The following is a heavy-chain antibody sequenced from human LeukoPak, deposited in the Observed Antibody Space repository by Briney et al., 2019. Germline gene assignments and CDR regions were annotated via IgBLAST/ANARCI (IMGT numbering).Heavy chain of an antibody. Sequence: PSQTLSLTCTVSGGSISSGSYYWRWIRQPAGKGLEWIGRIYTSGSTNYNPSLKSRVSISVDTSKNQFSLKLSSVTAADTAVYYCARFLYGGNRFDYWGQGTLVTVSS. J-gene: IGHJ4*02. CDR3: ARFLYGGNRFDY. CDR1: GGSISSGSYY. D-gene: IGHD4-23*01. CDR2: IYTSGST. V-gene: IGHV4-61*02.